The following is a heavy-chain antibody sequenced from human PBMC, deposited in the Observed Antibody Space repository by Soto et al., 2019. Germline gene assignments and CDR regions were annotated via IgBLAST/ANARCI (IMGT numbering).Heavy chain of an antibody. D-gene: IGHD6-19*01. CDR2: INHSGST. V-gene: IGHV4-34*01. J-gene: IGHJ6*02. Sequence: SETLSLTCAVYGGSFSGYYWSWIRQPPGKGLEWIGEINHSGSTNYNPSLKSRVTISVGTSKNQFSLKLSSVTAADTAVYYCARGVEQWLVLAAYGMDVWGQGTTVTVS. CDR1: GGSFSGYY. CDR3: ARGVEQWLVLAAYGMDV.